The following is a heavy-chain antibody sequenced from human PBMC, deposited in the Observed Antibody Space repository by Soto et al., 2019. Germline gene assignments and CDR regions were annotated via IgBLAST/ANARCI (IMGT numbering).Heavy chain of an antibody. CDR2: ISSTTNYI. CDR1: GFTFTRYS. V-gene: IGHV3-21*06. CDR3: ARESEDLTSNFDY. J-gene: IGHJ4*02. Sequence: EVQLVESGGGLFKPGGSLRLSCAASGFTFTRYSMNWVRQAPGKGLEWVSSISSTTNYIYYGDSMKGRFTISRDNAKNSLYLEMNSLRAEDTAVYYCARESEDLTSNFDYWGQGNLVTVSS.